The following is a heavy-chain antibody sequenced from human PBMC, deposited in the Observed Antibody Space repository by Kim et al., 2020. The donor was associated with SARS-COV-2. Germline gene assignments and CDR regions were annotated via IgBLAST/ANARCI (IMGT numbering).Heavy chain of an antibody. Sequence: ASVKVSCKASGYTFTSYYMHWVRQAPGQGLEWMGIINPSGGSTSYAQKFQGRVTMTRDTSTSTVYMELSSLRSEDTAVYYCARDGVGVLGYYYDSSGPDYWGQGTLVTVSS. J-gene: IGHJ4*02. CDR3: ARDGVGVLGYYYDSSGPDY. CDR2: INPSGGST. V-gene: IGHV1-46*01. D-gene: IGHD3-22*01. CDR1: GYTFTSYY.